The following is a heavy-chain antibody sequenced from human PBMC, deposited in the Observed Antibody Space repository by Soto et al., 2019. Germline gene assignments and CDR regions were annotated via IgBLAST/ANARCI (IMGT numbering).Heavy chain of an antibody. V-gene: IGHV5-51*01. CDR3: ARCYSDWLLYSGDAFDI. CDR2: IYPGDSDT. Sequence: PGESLKISCKGSGYSFTNYWIGWVRQMPGKGLEWMGIIYPGDSDTRYSPSFQGQVTISADKSISTAYLQWSSLKASDTAMYYCARCYSDWLLYSGDAFDIWGQGTMVTVSS. D-gene: IGHD3-9*01. J-gene: IGHJ3*02. CDR1: GYSFTNYW.